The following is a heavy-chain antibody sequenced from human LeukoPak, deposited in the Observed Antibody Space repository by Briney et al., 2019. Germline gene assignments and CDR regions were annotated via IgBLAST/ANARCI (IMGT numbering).Heavy chain of an antibody. CDR2: IRYDGGNK. CDR1: GFTFSSYG. V-gene: IGHV3-30*02. D-gene: IGHD2-2*01. Sequence: GGSLRLSCAASGFTFSSYGMHWVRQAPGKGLEWVAFIRYDGGNKYYADAVKGRFTISRDNSKNTLYVQMNSLRAEDTAVYYCAKEYCSSTSCYVSDWGQGTLVTVSS. CDR3: AKEYCSSTSCYVSD. J-gene: IGHJ4*02.